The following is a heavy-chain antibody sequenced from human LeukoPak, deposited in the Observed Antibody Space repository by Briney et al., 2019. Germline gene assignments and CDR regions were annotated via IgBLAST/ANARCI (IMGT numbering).Heavy chain of an antibody. CDR3: ASSGSGSYLLHY. D-gene: IGHD3-10*01. V-gene: IGHV3-74*01. Sequence: GGSLRLSCAASRFTFSSYWMHWVRQAPGKGLVWVSRINSDGSSTSYADSVKGRFTISRDNAKNTLYLQMNSLRAEDTAVYYCASSGSGSYLLHYWGQGTLVIVSS. J-gene: IGHJ4*02. CDR1: RFTFSSYW. CDR2: INSDGSST.